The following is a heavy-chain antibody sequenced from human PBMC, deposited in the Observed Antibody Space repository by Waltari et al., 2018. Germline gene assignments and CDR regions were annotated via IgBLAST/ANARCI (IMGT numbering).Heavy chain of an antibody. CDR3: VIGAQHVSNWYASEYFQH. D-gene: IGHD6-13*01. V-gene: IGHV3-74*01. Sequence: EVQLVESGGGLVQPGGSLRISCAASGFTFRSYWMPWVRQAQGKGLVWVSDINTDGSTTNYADSVKGRFTISRDNAKNTLYLQMDSLRAEETAVYYCVIGAQHVSNWYASEYFQHWGQGTLVTVSS. J-gene: IGHJ1*01. CDR2: INTDGSTT. CDR1: GFTFRSYW.